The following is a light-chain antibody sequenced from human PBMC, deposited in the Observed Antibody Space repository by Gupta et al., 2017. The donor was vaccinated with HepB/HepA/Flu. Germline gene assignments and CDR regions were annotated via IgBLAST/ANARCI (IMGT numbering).Light chain of an antibody. J-gene: IGLJ1*01. V-gene: IGLV1-47*02. CDR3: AAWDDSLSAYV. Sequence: QSVLTQPPSASGTPGQRVTLSCSGSNSTVGRDNLNWYQQVPGAAPKLLIYNDYQRPSGIPDRFSGSKSGTSASLAISGLRSEDEAYDYCAAWDDSLSAYVFGTGTRFTVL. CDR1: NSTVGRDN. CDR2: NDY.